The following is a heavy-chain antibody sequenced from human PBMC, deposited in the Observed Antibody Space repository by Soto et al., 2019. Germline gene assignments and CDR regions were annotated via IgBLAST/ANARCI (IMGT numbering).Heavy chain of an antibody. Sequence: QVQLVQSGAEVKKPGSSVKVSCKASGGTFSSYTISWVRQAPGQGLEWMGRIIPILGIANYAQKFQGRVTITADKSTSTAYMELSRLRSEDTAVYYCEMEYCSATSYHKDYWGQGTLVTVSS. CDR2: IIPILGIA. V-gene: IGHV1-69*02. J-gene: IGHJ4*02. D-gene: IGHD2-2*01. CDR3: EMEYCSATSYHKDY. CDR1: GGTFSSYT.